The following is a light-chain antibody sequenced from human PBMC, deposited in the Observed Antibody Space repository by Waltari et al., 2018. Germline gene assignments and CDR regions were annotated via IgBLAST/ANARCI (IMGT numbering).Light chain of an antibody. CDR3: QQYDNCPPT. CDR1: QSVKSN. J-gene: IGKJ4*01. CDR2: GAS. V-gene: IGKV3-15*01. Sequence: VMTQSTAMASVSAGERAARCCRASQSVKSNGAWYQQKPGQASRIILYGASTMATGVPVRFSGSGSGTEFTLTISSMQSDDFAVYYCQQYDNCPPTFGGGAKVEIK.